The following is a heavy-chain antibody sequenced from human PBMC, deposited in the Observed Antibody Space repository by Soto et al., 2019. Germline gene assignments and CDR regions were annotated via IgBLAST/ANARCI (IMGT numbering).Heavy chain of an antibody. Sequence: GASVKGSCKASGYTFTTYFIHWVRQAPGQGLEWMAVINPSDGSTTYAQKFRGRVTMTRDTSTSTVYMDLGSLTSEDTAVYFCTRDLGGSYFDYWGQGTQVTVSS. CDR1: GYTFTTYF. D-gene: IGHD1-26*01. CDR2: INPSDGST. J-gene: IGHJ4*02. V-gene: IGHV1-46*03. CDR3: TRDLGGSYFDY.